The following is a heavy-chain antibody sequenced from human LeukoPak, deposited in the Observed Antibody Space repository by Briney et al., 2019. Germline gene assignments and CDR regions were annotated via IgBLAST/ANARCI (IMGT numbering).Heavy chain of an antibody. D-gene: IGHD3-22*01. J-gene: IGHJ4*02. CDR1: GGSISSGSYY. Sequence: SETLSLTCTVSGGSISSGSYYWSWLRQPAGKGLEWIGRIYTSGSTNYNPSLKSRVTISVDTSKNQFSLTLSSVTAADTAVYYCASSHYDSSGFDYWGQGTLVTVSS. V-gene: IGHV4-61*02. CDR3: ASSHYDSSGFDY. CDR2: IYTSGST.